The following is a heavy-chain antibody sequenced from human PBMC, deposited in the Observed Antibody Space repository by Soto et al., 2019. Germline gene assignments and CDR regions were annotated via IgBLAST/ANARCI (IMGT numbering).Heavy chain of an antibody. V-gene: IGHV3-13*01. CDR2: ITTTGDT. J-gene: IGHJ6*02. Sequence: GGSLRLSCAAAGCVLISYDVHWARPAPGRGLEGVSVITTTGDTYYAASVKGPFTISRENAENSLYLQMNSLRAEDAAVYYCARGDPLNYGSYPYWHYYGMDVWGRGTTVTVSS. D-gene: IGHD2-8*02. CDR1: GCVLISYD. CDR3: ARGDPLNYGSYPYWHYYGMDV.